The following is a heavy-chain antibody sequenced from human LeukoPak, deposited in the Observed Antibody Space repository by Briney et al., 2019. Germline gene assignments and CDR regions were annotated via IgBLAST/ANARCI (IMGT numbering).Heavy chain of an antibody. CDR3: ARDQERIPETIQLWLLGAFDI. CDR2: INPSGGST. CDR1: GYTFTSYY. V-gene: IGHV1-46*01. Sequence: ASVKVSCKASGYTFTSYYMHWVRQAPGQGLEWMGIINPSGGSTSYAQKFQGRVTMTRDMSTSTVYMELSSLRSEDTAVYYCARDQERIPETIQLWLLGAFDIWGQGTMVTVSS. D-gene: IGHD5-18*01. J-gene: IGHJ3*02.